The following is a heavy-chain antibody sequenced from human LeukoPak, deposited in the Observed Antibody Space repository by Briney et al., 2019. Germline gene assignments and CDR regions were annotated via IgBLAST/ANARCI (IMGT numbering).Heavy chain of an antibody. Sequence: GGSLRLSCAASGFTFSSYAMHWVRQAPGKGLEWVSSISSSGSYIYYADSVKGRFTISRDNAKNSLYLQMNSLRAEDTAVYYCARLYSRSWYGLSGAFDIWGQGTMVTVSS. CDR2: ISSSGSYI. CDR1: GFTFSSYA. D-gene: IGHD6-13*01. CDR3: ARLYSRSWYGLSGAFDI. V-gene: IGHV3-21*01. J-gene: IGHJ3*02.